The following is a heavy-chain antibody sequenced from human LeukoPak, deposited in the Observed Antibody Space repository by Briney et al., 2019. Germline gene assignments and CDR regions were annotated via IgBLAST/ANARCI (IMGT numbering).Heavy chain of an antibody. CDR3: ARDRGGDSFDI. J-gene: IGHJ3*02. Sequence: PSQTLSLTCTVSGGSVSSGNFYGTWIRQPAGNQLEWIVRIHTSGNTSHNPSLWSRVTISTDTSKNQFSLTLNFVTAADTAVYYCARDRGGDSFDIWGQGTTVTVSS. CDR2: IHTSGNT. V-gene: IGHV4-61*02. D-gene: IGHD2-21*01. CDR1: GGSVSSGNFY.